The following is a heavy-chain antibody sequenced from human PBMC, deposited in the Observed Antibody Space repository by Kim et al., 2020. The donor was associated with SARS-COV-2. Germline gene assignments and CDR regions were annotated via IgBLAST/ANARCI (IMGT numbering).Heavy chain of an antibody. J-gene: IGHJ4*02. CDR3: AIAYYYDSSGYYYPFDY. CDR1: GFTFSSYA. Sequence: GGSLRLSCAASGFTFSSYAMSWVRQAPGKGLEWVSAISGSGGSTYYADSVKGRFTISRDNSKNTLYLQMNSLRAEDTAVYYCAIAYYYDSSGYYYPFDYWGQGTLVTVSS. V-gene: IGHV3-23*01. D-gene: IGHD3-22*01. CDR2: ISGSGGST.